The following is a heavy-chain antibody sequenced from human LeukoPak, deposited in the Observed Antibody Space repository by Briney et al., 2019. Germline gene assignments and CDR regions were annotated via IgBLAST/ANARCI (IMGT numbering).Heavy chain of an antibody. CDR1: GLTFSAYK. CDR3: GRDLGGRSGY. Sequence: GGSLRLSCAASGLTFSAYKMHWVRQAPREGLVWVSRISTDGYTTDYADFVQGRFTASRDNTKNTWSLEMNSLRAEDTAVYYCGRDLGGRSGYWGQGTLVTVSS. D-gene: IGHD1-26*01. CDR2: ISTDGYTT. V-gene: IGHV3-74*01. J-gene: IGHJ4*02.